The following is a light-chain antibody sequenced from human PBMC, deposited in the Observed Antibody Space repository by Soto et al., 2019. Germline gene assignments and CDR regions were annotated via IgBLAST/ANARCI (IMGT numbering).Light chain of an antibody. J-gene: IGLJ2*01. V-gene: IGLV2-8*01. CDR2: EVT. CDR1: SSDVGGYKY. Sequence: QSVLTQPPSASGSPGQSVTISCTGTSSDVGGYKYVSWYQHHPGKAPKVVIYEVTKRPSGVPHRFSGSQSGNTASLTVSGLQAEDEADYYCSSYGGTNNVVFGGGTKLTVL. CDR3: SSYGGTNNVV.